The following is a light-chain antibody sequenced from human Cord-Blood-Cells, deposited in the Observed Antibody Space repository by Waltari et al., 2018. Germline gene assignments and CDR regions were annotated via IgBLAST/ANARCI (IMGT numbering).Light chain of an antibody. CDR2: DVS. J-gene: IGLJ1*01. CDR3: SSYTSSSTLG. Sequence: QSALTQPASVSGSPGQAITISCTGTRRDVGGYNYVSWYQQHPGKAPKLMIYDVSNRPSGVSNRFSGSKSGNTASLTISGLQAEDEADYYCSSYTSSSTLGFGTGTKVTVL. V-gene: IGLV2-14*03. CDR1: RRDVGGYNY.